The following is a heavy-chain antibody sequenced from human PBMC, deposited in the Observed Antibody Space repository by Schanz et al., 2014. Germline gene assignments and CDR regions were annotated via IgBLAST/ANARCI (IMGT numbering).Heavy chain of an antibody. V-gene: IGHV1-2*06. J-gene: IGHJ5*02. CDR3: AREKGHGYSGLS. CDR2: INPNTGGT. CDR1: GYSFTEYF. Sequence: QVQLVQSGPAVKKPGASMKVSCLASGYSFTEYFLHWVRQAPGQGLEWMGRINPNTGGTNFAQKFQGRVTMTRDTSITTAYMDLSGLTSDDTAVYYCAREKGHGYSGLSWGQGTLLAVSS. D-gene: IGHD5-12*01.